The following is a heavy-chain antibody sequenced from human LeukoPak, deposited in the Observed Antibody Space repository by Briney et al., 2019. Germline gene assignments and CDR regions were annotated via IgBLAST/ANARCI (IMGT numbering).Heavy chain of an antibody. CDR3: ARVAAAGYYYYYYMDV. CDR2: IYHSGST. J-gene: IGHJ6*03. CDR1: GGSISTYY. Sequence: SETLSLTCTVAGGSISTYYWTWIRQPPGKGLEWIGYIYHSGSTNYNPSLKSRVTISVDTSKNQFSLKLSSVTAADTAVYYCARVAAAGYYYYYYMDVWGKGTTVTVSS. D-gene: IGHD6-13*01. V-gene: IGHV4-59*08.